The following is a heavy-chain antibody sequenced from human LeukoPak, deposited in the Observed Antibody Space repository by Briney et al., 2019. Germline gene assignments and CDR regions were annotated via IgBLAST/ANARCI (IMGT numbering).Heavy chain of an antibody. CDR3: ARAGLLRYMDV. J-gene: IGHJ6*03. CDR1: GGSISSGSYY. CDR2: IYTSGST. V-gene: IGHV4-61*02. Sequence: PSQTLSLTCTVSGGSISSGSYYWGWLRQPAGKGLEWIGRIYTSGSTNYNPSLKSRVTISVDTSKNQFSLKLSSVTAADTAVYYCARAGLLRYMDVWGKGTTVTVSS.